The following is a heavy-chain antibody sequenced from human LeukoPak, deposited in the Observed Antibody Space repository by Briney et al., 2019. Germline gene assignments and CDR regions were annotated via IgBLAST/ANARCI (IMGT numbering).Heavy chain of an antibody. V-gene: IGHV4-34*01. D-gene: IGHD3-16*01. J-gene: IGHJ4*02. CDR2: INHSGST. Sequence: PSETLSLTCAVYGGSFSGYYWSWIRQPPGKGLEWIGEINHSGSTNYNPSLKSRVTISVDTSKNQFSLKLSSVTAADTAVYYCARGAGGGYFGYWGQGTLVTVSS. CDR3: ARGAGGGYFGY. CDR1: GGSFSGYY.